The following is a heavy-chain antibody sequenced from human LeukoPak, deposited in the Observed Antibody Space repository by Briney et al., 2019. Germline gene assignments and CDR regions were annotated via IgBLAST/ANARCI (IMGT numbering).Heavy chain of an antibody. CDR1: GGTFSTYV. D-gene: IGHD1-26*01. CDR3: ARDRSSGTFDSFGV. Sequence: SVKVSCKASGGTFSTYVIIWVRQAPGQGLEWMGGIIPSFGPPNNAQKFQDRVTITADESKSTVHMELSSLTSDDTAIYYCARDRSSGTFDSFGVWGPGTLVTVSS. CDR2: IIPSFGPP. V-gene: IGHV1-69*13. J-gene: IGHJ3*01.